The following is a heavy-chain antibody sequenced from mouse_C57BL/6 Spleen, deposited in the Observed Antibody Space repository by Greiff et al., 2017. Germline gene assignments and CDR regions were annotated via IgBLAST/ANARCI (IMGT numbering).Heavy chain of an antibody. CDR1: GYSITSGYY. CDR3: ARGYYGSSYVPFDY. Sequence: EVQLQQSGPGLVKPSQSLSLTCSVTGYSITSGYYWNWIRQFPGNKLEWMGYISYDGSNNYNPSLKNRISITRDTSKNQFFLKLNSVTTEDTATYYCARGYYGSSYVPFDYWGQGTTLTVSS. J-gene: IGHJ2*01. CDR2: ISYDGSN. D-gene: IGHD1-1*01. V-gene: IGHV3-6*01.